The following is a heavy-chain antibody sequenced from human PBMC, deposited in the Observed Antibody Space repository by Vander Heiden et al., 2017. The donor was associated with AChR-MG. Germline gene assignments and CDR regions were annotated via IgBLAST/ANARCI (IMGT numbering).Heavy chain of an antibody. J-gene: IGHJ3*02. CDR3: ARARYDYVWGSYRPQTFDI. CDR2: IYYSGST. V-gene: IGHV4-30-4*01. D-gene: IGHD3-16*02. CDR1: GGSISSGDYY. Sequence: QVRLQESGPGLVKPSQTLSLTCPVSGGSISSGDYYWSWIRQPPGKGPEWIGYIYYSGSTYFNPSLNSRVTISLDTSKNQFSLNLRFVTAADTAVYYCARARYDYVWGSYRPQTFDIWGQGTMVTVSA.